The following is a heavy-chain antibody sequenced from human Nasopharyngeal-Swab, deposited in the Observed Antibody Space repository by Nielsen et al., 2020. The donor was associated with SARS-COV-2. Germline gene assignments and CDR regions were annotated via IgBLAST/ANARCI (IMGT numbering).Heavy chain of an antibody. Sequence: GESLKIPCAASGFTFSSYAMSWVRQAPGKGLEWVPAISGSGGITYYADSVKGRFTISRDNSKNTLYLQMNSLRAEDTAVYYCAKDTPGSSGWYAPFDYWGQGTLVTVSS. J-gene: IGHJ4*02. CDR2: ISGSGGIT. V-gene: IGHV3-23*01. D-gene: IGHD6-19*01. CDR1: GFTFSSYA. CDR3: AKDTPGSSGWYAPFDY.